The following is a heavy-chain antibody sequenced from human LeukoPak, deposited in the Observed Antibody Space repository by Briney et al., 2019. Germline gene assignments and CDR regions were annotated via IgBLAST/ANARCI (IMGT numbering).Heavy chain of an antibody. CDR3: ARGIRAPGGNTYNWFDP. CDR1: GFTFSSYA. J-gene: IGHJ5*02. CDR2: ISGSGGST. V-gene: IGHV3-23*01. D-gene: IGHD4-23*01. Sequence: PGGSLRLSCAASGFTFSSYAMSWVRQAPGKGLEWVSAISGSGGSTYYADSVKGRFTISRDNSKNTLYLQMNSLRAEDTAVYYCARGIRAPGGNTYNWFDPWGQGTLVTVSS.